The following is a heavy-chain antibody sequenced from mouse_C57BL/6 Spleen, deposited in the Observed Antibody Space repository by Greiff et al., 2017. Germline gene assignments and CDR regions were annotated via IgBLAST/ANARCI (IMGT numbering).Heavy chain of an antibody. V-gene: IGHV1-50*01. J-gene: IGHJ3*01. Sequence: QVQLQQPGAELVKPGASVKLSCKASGYTFTSYWMQWVKQRPGQGLEWIGEIDPSDSYTNYNEKFKSKATLTVDTSSSTAYMQLSSLTSEDSAVYYCARYYDGYSWFAYWGQGTLVTVSA. CDR2: IDPSDSYT. D-gene: IGHD2-3*01. CDR1: GYTFTSYW. CDR3: ARYYDGYSWFAY.